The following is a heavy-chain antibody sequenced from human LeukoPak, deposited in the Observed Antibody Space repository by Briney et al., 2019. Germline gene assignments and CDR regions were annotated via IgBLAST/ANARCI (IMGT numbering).Heavy chain of an antibody. Sequence: GASVKVSCKASGGTFSSYAISWVRQAPGQGLEWMVGIIPIFGTANYAQKFQGRVTITADKSTSTAYMEVSSLRSEDRAVYYCASPLAVGYCSGGSCYGNWGQGTLVTVSS. CDR3: ASPLAVGYCSGGSCYGN. CDR2: IIPIFGTA. CDR1: GGTFSSYA. V-gene: IGHV1-69*06. D-gene: IGHD2-15*01. J-gene: IGHJ4*02.